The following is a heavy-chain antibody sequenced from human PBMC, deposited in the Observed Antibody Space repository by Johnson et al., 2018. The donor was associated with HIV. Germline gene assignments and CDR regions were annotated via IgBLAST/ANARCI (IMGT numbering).Heavy chain of an antibody. V-gene: IGHV3-66*01. CDR1: GFTFSSYA. D-gene: IGHD2-8*02. Sequence: VQLVESGGGLVQPGGSLRLSCVASGFTFSSYAMSWVRQAPGKGLEWVSVIYSGGSTYYADSVKGRFTISRDNSKNSLYLQMNSLIAEDTAVYYCAKSGLFVLVVYAPDVFDIWGQGTMVTVSS. CDR2: IYSGGST. CDR3: AKSGLFVLVVYAPDVFDI. J-gene: IGHJ3*02.